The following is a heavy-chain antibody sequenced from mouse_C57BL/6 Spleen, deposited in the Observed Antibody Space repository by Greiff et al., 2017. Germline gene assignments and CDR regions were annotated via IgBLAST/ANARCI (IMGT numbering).Heavy chain of an antibody. Sequence: VQLKESEGGLVQPGSSMKLSCTASGFTFSDYYMAWVRQVPEKGLEWVANINYDGSSTYYLDSLKSRFIISRDNAKNILYLQMSSLKSEDTATYYCASYDYLWFAYWGQGTLVTVSA. J-gene: IGHJ3*01. D-gene: IGHD2-4*01. V-gene: IGHV5-16*01. CDR3: ASYDYLWFAY. CDR2: INYDGSST. CDR1: GFTFSDYY.